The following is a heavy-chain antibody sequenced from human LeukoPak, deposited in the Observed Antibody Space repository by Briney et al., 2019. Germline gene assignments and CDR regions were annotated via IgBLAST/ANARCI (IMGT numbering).Heavy chain of an antibody. CDR2: ITLNSGGT. J-gene: IGHJ4*02. V-gene: IGHV1-2*02. CDR3: ERGDVDSLDY. Sequence: ASVTVSFTASGYTFTVYYMHWVRQAPGQGREGVGWITLNSGGTNYAQKFQGRVTIDRDTSISTAYMRLSRVRSDDTDVYDCERGDVDSLDYWGQGTLVTVSS. CDR1: GYTFTVYY. D-gene: IGHD4-17*01.